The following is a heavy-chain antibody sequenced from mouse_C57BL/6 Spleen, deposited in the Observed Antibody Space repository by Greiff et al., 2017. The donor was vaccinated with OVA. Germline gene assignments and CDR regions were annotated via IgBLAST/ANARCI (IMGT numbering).Heavy chain of an antibody. CDR3: ARNWDGNFDY. V-gene: IGHV5-17*01. CDR1: GFTFSDYG. CDR2: ISSGSSTI. Sequence: EVKLVESGGGLVKPGGSLKLSCAASGFTFSDYGMHWVRQAPEKGLEWVAYISSGSSTIYYADTVKGRFTISSDNAKNTLFLQMTSLRSEDTAMYYCARNWDGNFDYWGQGTTLTVSS. D-gene: IGHD4-1*01. J-gene: IGHJ2*01.